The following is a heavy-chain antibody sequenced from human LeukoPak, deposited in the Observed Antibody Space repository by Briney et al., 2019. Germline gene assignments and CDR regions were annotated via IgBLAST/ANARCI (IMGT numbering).Heavy chain of an antibody. V-gene: IGHV3-74*01. CDR1: GFTFSSYW. Sequence: GGSLRLSCAASGFTFSSYWTHWVRQVPGKGLVWVSRINGDGSSTSYADSVKGRFTISRDNAKNTLYVQMNSLRAEDTAVYYCSTGSGHAFDIWGRGTMVTVSS. J-gene: IGHJ3*02. CDR2: INGDGSST. D-gene: IGHD3-10*01. CDR3: STGSGHAFDI.